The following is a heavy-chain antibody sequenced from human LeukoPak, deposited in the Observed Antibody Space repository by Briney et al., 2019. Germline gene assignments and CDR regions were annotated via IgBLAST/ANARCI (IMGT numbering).Heavy chain of an antibody. V-gene: IGHV3-20*04. CDR2: INWNGGST. CDR3: ARDRDPSGPDAFDI. D-gene: IGHD3-10*01. J-gene: IGHJ3*02. CDR1: VFTFDDYG. Sequence: SGGSLRLSCAASVFTFDDYGMSCVPQSPGKGLECVSGINWNGGSTGYADSVKGRFNISRDNAKNSLYLQMNSLRAEDTALYYCARDRDPSGPDAFDIWGQGTMVTVSS.